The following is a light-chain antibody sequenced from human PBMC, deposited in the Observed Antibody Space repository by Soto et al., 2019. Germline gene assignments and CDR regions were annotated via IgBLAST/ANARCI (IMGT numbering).Light chain of an antibody. CDR3: QQYDNLPFT. CDR2: DAS. CDR1: QDISNY. V-gene: IGKV1-33*01. J-gene: IGKJ3*01. Sequence: DIQTTQSPSSLSASVGDRVTITCQASQDISNYLNWYQQKPGKAPKLLIYDASNLETGVPSRFNGSGSGTDITVTISSLQPEDIATYYCQQYDNLPFTFGPGTKVDIK.